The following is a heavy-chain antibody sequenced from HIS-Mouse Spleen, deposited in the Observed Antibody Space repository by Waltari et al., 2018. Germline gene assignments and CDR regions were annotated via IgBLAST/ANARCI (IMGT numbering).Heavy chain of an antibody. CDR1: GYTFTGSY. J-gene: IGHJ3*02. Sequence: QVQLVQSGAEVKKPGASVKVSCKASGYTFTGSYMHWVRPAPGQGLEGMGWINPNSGGTNYEQKFQGRVTMTRDTSISTAYMELSRLRSDDTAVYYCARDSPTQLGGDAFDIWGQGTMVTVSS. D-gene: IGHD3-10*01. CDR3: ARDSPTQLGGDAFDI. V-gene: IGHV1-2*02. CDR2: INPNSGGT.